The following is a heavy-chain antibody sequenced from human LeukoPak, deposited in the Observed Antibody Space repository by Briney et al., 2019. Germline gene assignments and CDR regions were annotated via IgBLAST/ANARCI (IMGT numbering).Heavy chain of an antibody. CDR2: IYYSGST. D-gene: IGHD6-19*01. CDR3: ARDQSSGLGY. V-gene: IGHV4-59*01. Sequence: SETLSLTCTVSGGSISSYYWSWIRQPAGKGLEWIGYIYYSGSTNYNPSLKSRVTISVDTSKSQFSLKLSSVTAADTAVYYCARDQSSGLGYWGQGTLVTVSS. J-gene: IGHJ4*02. CDR1: GGSISSYY.